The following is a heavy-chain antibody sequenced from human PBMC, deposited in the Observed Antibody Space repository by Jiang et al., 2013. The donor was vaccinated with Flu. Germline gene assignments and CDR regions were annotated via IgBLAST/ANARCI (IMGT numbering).Heavy chain of an antibody. J-gene: IGHJ4*02. V-gene: IGHV4-4*02. CDR2: IYYTGST. D-gene: IGHD4-17*01. CDR3: AIGHYGAYYIDY. CDR1: GYSISSSNW. Sequence: GLVKPSGTLSLTCAVSGYSISSSNWWSWVRQPPGKGLEWIGEIYYTGSTNYNPSLKSRVTISADKSKNQFSLKLDSVTAADTAVYFCAIGHYGAYYIDYWGQGTLVTVSS.